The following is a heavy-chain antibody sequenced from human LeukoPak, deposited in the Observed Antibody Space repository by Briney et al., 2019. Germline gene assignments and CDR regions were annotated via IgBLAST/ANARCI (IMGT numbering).Heavy chain of an antibody. D-gene: IGHD2-2*02. V-gene: IGHV3-30-3*01. CDR2: ISYDGSNK. CDR1: GFTFSSYA. J-gene: IGHJ4*02. Sequence: PGRSLRLSCAASGFTFSSYAMHWVRQAPGKGLEWVAVISYDGSNKYYADSVKGRFTISRDNSKNTLYLQMNSLRAEDTAVYYCARDPQPVGTNLPYCSSTSCYRASIEYYFDYWGQGTLVTISS. CDR3: ARDPQPVGTNLPYCSSTSCYRASIEYYFDY.